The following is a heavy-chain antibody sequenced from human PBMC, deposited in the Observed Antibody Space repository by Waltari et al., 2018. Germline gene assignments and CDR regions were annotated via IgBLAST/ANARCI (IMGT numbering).Heavy chain of an antibody. CDR2: VDPEDGET. Sequence: EVQLVQSGAEVKKPGATVKISCKVSGYTFTDYYMHWVQQAPGQGLEWMGLVDPEDGETIYAEKFQGRVTITADTSTDTAYMELSSLRSEDTAVYYCATGSTVTRSYYYYGMDVWGQGTTVTVSS. CDR1: GYTFTDYY. D-gene: IGHD4-17*01. CDR3: ATGSTVTRSYYYYGMDV. J-gene: IGHJ6*02. V-gene: IGHV1-69-2*01.